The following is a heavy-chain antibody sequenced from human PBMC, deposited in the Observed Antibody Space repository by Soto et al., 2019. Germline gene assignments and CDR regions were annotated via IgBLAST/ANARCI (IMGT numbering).Heavy chain of an antibody. CDR2: ISGSGGST. CDR3: ASGGISSGWKYYFDY. V-gene: IGHV3-23*01. Sequence: GGSLRLSCAASGFTFSSYAMSWVRQAPGKGLEWVSAISGSGGSTYYADSVKGRFTISRDNSKNTLYLQMNSLRAEDTAVYYCASGGISSGWKYYFDYWGQGTLGTVAA. J-gene: IGHJ4*02. CDR1: GFTFSSYA. D-gene: IGHD6-19*01.